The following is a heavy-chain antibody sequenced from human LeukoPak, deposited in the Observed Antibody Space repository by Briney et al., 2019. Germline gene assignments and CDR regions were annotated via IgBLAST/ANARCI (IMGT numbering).Heavy chain of an antibody. D-gene: IGHD3-3*01. CDR2: IRSKANSYAT. CDR3: TRPPIRSGPTYNWFDP. V-gene: IGHV3-73*01. Sequence: PGGSLRLSCAASGFTFSGSAMHWGRPASGKGLEWVGRIRSKANSYATAYAASVTGRFTISRDDSKNTAYLQMNSLKTEDTAVYYCTRPPIRSGPTYNWFDPWGQGTLVTVSS. J-gene: IGHJ5*02. CDR1: GFTFSGSA.